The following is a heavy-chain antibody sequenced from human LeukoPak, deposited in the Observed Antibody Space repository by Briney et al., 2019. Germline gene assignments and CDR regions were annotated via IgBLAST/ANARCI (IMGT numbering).Heavy chain of an antibody. J-gene: IGHJ4*02. D-gene: IGHD3-22*01. CDR2: IYYSGST. CDR1: GGSISSGGYY. CDR3: ARVGGGSSGYYFPLDY. Sequence: SETLSLTCTVSGGSISSGGYYWSWIRQRPGKGPEWIGYIYYSGSTYYNPSLKSRVTISVDTSRTQFSLKLSSVTAADTAVYYCARVGGGSSGYYFPLDYWGQGTLVTVSS. V-gene: IGHV4-31*03.